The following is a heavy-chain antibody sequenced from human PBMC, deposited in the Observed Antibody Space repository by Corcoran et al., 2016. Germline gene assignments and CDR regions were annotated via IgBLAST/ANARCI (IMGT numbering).Heavy chain of an antibody. D-gene: IGHD3-22*01. J-gene: IGHJ4*02. V-gene: IGHV1-2*02. CDR1: GYTFTGYY. Sequence: QVQLVQSGAEVKKPGASVKVSCKASGYTFTGYYMHWVRQAPGQGLEWMGWINPNSGGTNYAQKFQGRVTMTRETSISTAYMELSRLRSDDTAVYYCARKSGDSSGYYFWAYWGQGTLVTVSS. CDR3: ARKSGDSSGYYFWAY. CDR2: INPNSGGT.